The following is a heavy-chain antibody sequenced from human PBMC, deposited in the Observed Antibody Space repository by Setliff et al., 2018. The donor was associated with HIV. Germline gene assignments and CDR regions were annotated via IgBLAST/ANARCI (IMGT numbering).Heavy chain of an antibody. D-gene: IGHD3-3*02. CDR2: IHYSGST. CDR1: GGSISSSSHY. J-gene: IGHJ5*02. CDR3: ARSDVLEFLEWSPEGCFDP. Sequence: SETLSLTCTVSGGSISSSSHYWGWIRQPPGKGLEWIGSIHYSGSTYYNPSLKSRVTISVDTSKNQFSLKVSSVSAADTAVYYCARSDVLEFLEWSPEGCFDPWGQGTLVTVS. V-gene: IGHV4-39*07.